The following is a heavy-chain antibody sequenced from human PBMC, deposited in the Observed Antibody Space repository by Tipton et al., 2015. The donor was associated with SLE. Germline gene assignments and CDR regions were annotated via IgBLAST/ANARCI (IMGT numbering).Heavy chain of an antibody. CDR3: ARAPGYSSSWYNWFDP. Sequence: TPSLTCTVPGGSISSYYWSWIRQPPGKGLEWIGYIYYSGSTNYNPSLKSRVTISVDTSKNQFSLKLSSVTAADTAVYYCARAPGYSSSWYNWFDPWGQGTLVTVSS. CDR2: IYYSGST. D-gene: IGHD6-13*01. CDR1: GGSISSYY. V-gene: IGHV4-59*01. J-gene: IGHJ5*02.